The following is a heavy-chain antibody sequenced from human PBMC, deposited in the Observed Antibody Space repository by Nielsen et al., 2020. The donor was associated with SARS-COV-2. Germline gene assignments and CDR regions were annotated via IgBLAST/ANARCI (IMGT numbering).Heavy chain of an antibody. CDR2: IKQDGSEK. CDR1: GFTFSSYW. V-gene: IGHV3-7*01. D-gene: IGHD5-18*01. J-gene: IGHJ6*02. CDR3: ANALAGVSVVDTFYFYYSAMDV. Sequence: GRSLRLSCVASGFTFSSYWMSWVRQAPGKGLEWVANIKQDGSEKYYVDSVKGRFTASSDNAKKSLYLQINSLRAEDTAEYYCANALAGVSVVDTFYFYYSAMDVWGQGTTVAVSS.